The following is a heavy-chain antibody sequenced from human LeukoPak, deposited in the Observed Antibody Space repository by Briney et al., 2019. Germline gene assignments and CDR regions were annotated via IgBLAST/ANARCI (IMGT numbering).Heavy chain of an antibody. CDR2: FHDSGSA. Sequence: SETLSLTCTVSGGSISSYFWSWIRQPPGKGLEWIGYFHDSGSANYNPSLKSRITMSVDTSKNQFSLKLRSVTAADTAVYYCARDSHSVDTATPRGFDPWGQGTPVTVSS. D-gene: IGHD2-15*01. V-gene: IGHV4-59*01. CDR1: GGSISSYF. CDR3: ARDSHSVDTATPRGFDP. J-gene: IGHJ5*02.